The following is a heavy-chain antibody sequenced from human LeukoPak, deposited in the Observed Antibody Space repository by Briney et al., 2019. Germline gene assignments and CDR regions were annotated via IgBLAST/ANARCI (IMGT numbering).Heavy chain of an antibody. CDR3: AIFKWLRRFYY. CDR2: ISGSGGST. CDR1: GFTFSSYA. Sequence: PGGALRLSCAASGFTFSSYAMSWVRQAPGKGLEWVSAISGSGGSTYYADSVKGRFTISRDNSKNTLYLQMNSLRAEDTAVYYCAIFKWLRRFYYWAQGTLVTVSS. V-gene: IGHV3-23*01. D-gene: IGHD5-12*01. J-gene: IGHJ4*02.